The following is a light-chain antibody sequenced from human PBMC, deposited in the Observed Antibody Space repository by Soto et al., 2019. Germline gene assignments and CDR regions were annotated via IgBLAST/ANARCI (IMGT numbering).Light chain of an antibody. J-gene: IGKJ4*02. CDR3: QQYYSAPLT. CDR1: QSVLYSSNNKNN. V-gene: IGKV4-1*01. CDR2: WAS. Sequence: DIVMTQSPDSLAVSLGERATINCKSSQSVLYSSNNKNNLALYQQKPGQPTNLLIYWASTREFGVPVRFSGSGSGTDFTLTISSLQAEDVAVYYCQQYYSAPLTFGGGTKVEIK.